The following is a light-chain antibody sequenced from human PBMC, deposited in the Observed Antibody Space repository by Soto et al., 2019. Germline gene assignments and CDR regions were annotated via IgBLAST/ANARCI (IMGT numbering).Light chain of an antibody. CDR3: AAWDDSLSGYV. Sequence: QSVLTQPPSASGTPGQRVTISCSGSSSNIGSNYVYWHQQLPGTAPKLLIFGNNQRPSGVPDRFSGSKSGTSASLAISGLRSEDEADYYCAAWDDSLSGYVFGTGTKVTVL. CDR1: SSNIGSNY. V-gene: IGLV1-47*02. CDR2: GNN. J-gene: IGLJ1*01.